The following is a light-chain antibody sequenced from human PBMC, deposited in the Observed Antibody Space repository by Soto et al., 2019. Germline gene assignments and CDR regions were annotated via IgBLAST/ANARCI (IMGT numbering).Light chain of an antibody. CDR1: SSDVGGYNH. CDR2: EVS. V-gene: IGLV2-14*01. CDR3: NSHTSSGFRV. J-gene: IGLJ1*01. Sequence: QSALPQPASVSGSPGQSITISCTGTSSDVGGYNHVSWYQHHPGKAPKLMIYEVSNRPSGVSNRFSGSKSGYTASLTISGLQAEDEADYYCNSHTSSGFRVFGTGTKLTVL.